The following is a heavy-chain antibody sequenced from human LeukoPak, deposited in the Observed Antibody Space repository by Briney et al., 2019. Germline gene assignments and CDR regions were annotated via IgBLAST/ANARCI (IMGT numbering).Heavy chain of an antibody. CDR2: IYTSGST. CDR3: ARDRVYPYYYDSSGYGYYYYGMDV. J-gene: IGHJ6*02. CDR1: GGSISSGSYY. Sequence: SQTLSLTCTVSGGSISSGSYYWSWIRQPAGKGLEWIGRIYTSGSTNYNPSLKSRVTISVDTSKNQFSLKLSSVTAADTAVYYCARDRVYPYYYDSSGYGYYYYGMDVWGQGTTVTVSS. D-gene: IGHD3-22*01. V-gene: IGHV4-61*02.